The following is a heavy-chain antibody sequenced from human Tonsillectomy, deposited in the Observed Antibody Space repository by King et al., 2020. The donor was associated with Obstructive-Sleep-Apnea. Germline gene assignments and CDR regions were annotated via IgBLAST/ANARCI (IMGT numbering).Heavy chain of an antibody. Sequence: QLVQSGAEVKKPGASVKVSCKASGYTFTSYGISWVRQAPGQGLEWMGWISAYNGNTNYAQKLQGRVTMTTDTSTSTAYMELRSLRSDDTAVYYCARPVWGHGNSAPYYYGMNVWGQGTTVTVSS. CDR1: GYTFTSYG. D-gene: IGHD4-23*01. V-gene: IGHV1-18*04. CDR2: ISAYNGNT. CDR3: ARPVWGHGNSAPYYYGMNV. J-gene: IGHJ6*02.